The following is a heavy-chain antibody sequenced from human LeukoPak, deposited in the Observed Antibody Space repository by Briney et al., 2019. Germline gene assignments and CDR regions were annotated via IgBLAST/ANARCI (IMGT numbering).Heavy chain of an antibody. J-gene: IGHJ1*01. V-gene: IGHV1-2*06. Sequence: ASVKVSCKASGYTFTGYYMHWVRQAPGQGLEWMGRINPNSGGTNYAQKFQGRVTMTRDTSISTAYMELSRLRSDDTAVYYCARPTEVQWLVSAEYFQHWGQGTLVTVSS. CDR2: INPNSGGT. CDR3: ARPTEVQWLVSAEYFQH. D-gene: IGHD6-19*01. CDR1: GYTFTGYY.